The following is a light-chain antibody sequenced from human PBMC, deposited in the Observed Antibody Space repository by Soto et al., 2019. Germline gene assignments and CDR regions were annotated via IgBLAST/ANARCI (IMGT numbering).Light chain of an antibody. CDR1: QSVLYSSNNKNY. Sequence: DIVMTQSPDSLAVSLGESATINCKSSQSVLYSSNNKNYLAWYQQKPGQPPKLLIYWASTRESGVPDRFSGSGSWTDFTLTISSLQAEDVAVYYCQQYYSTLRTFGQGTKVEIK. V-gene: IGKV4-1*01. CDR3: QQYYSTLRT. CDR2: WAS. J-gene: IGKJ1*01.